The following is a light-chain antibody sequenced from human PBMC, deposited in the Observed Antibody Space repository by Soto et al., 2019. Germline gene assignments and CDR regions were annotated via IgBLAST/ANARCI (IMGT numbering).Light chain of an antibody. J-gene: IGLJ3*02. Sequence: NFMLTQPHSVSDSPGKTVSISCTRSSGNIASNYVQWYQQRPGSAPTTVIYENKHRPSGVPDRFSGSIDSSSNSASLTISGLKTEDEADYYCQSYDSSSRVFGGGTKVTVL. CDR1: SGNIASNY. CDR3: QSYDSSSRV. CDR2: ENK. V-gene: IGLV6-57*04.